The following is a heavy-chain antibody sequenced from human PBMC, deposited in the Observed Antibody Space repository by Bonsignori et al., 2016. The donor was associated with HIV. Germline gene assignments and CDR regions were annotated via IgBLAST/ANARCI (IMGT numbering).Heavy chain of an antibody. Sequence: GGSLRLSCAASGFTFSSYWMNWVRQAPGKGLEWVANIKQDGSVKYYVDSVKGRFTISRDNAKNSLYLQMNSLRAEDTAVYYCARDTVPYDFWSGYYARYFDYWGQGTLVTVSS. V-gene: IGHV3-7*01. D-gene: IGHD3-3*01. J-gene: IGHJ4*02. CDR2: IKQDGSVK. CDR3: ARDTVPYDFWSGYYARYFDY. CDR1: GFTFSSYW.